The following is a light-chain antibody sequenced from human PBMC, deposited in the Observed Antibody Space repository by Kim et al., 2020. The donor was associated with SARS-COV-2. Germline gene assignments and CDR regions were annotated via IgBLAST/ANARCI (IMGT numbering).Light chain of an antibody. CDR3: QQYGRSVS. CDR2: GAS. CDR1: QSVSSTY. Sequence: EIVLTQSPGTLSLPPGERATLSCRASQSVSSTYIFWYQQKPGQAPRLLIYGASSRAIGISDRFSGSGSGTDFTLTISRLEPEDSAVYYCQQYGRSVSFGQGTKLEIK. V-gene: IGKV3-20*01. J-gene: IGKJ2*03.